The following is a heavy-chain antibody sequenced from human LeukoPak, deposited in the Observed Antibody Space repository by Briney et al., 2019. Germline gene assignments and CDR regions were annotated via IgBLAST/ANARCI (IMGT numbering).Heavy chain of an antibody. V-gene: IGHV5-10-1*01. CDR2: IDPSDSYT. J-gene: IGHJ1*01. CDR1: GYSFTSYW. Sequence: GEPLRISCKGSGYSFTSYWISWVRQMPGKGLDWMGRIDPSDSYTNYSPSFQGHVTISADKSTSTAYLQWSSLQASDTAIYYCARRGIAATGVAEYFQHWGQGTLVTASS. D-gene: IGHD6-13*01. CDR3: ARRGIAATGVAEYFQH.